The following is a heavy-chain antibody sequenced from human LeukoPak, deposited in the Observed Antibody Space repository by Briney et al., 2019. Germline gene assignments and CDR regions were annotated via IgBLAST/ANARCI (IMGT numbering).Heavy chain of an antibody. D-gene: IGHD2-2*01. J-gene: IGHJ6*03. CDR2: MNPNSGNT. Sequence: ASVKVSCKASGYTFTTYDINWVRQATGQGLEWMGWMNPNSGNTGYAQKFQGRVTITRNTSISTAYMELSSLRSEGTAVYYCARAQYPQYYMDVWGKGTTVTVSS. CDR3: ARAQYPQYYMDV. V-gene: IGHV1-8*03. CDR1: GYTFTTYD.